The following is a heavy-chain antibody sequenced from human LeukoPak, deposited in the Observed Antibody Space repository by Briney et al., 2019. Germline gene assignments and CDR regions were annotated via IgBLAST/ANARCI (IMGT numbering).Heavy chain of an antibody. V-gene: IGHV4-61*05. D-gene: IGHD3-10*01. CDR3: ARAVGSGSFQTYYYYMDV. J-gene: IGHJ6*03. CDR2: IHYSGST. CDR1: GYSISNAYY. Sequence: PSETLSLTCSVSGYSISNAYYWGWIRQPPGKGLEWIGYIHYSGSTKYNPSLKSRVTISVDTSKNQFSLKLTSVTAADTAVYYCARAVGSGSFQTYYYYMDVWGKGTTVTISS.